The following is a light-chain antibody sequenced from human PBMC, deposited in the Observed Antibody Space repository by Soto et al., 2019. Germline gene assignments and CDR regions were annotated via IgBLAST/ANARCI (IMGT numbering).Light chain of an antibody. CDR1: QSVSSY. CDR2: DAS. J-gene: IGKJ3*01. CDR3: QQRSNWPPVT. Sequence: EIVLTQSPATLSLSPGERATLSCRASQSVSSYLAWYQQKPGQAPRLLIYDASSRATGIPAKFSGRGSGTDFTLTISSLEPEYFAVYYCQQRSNWPPVTCGPGTKVDIK. V-gene: IGKV3-11*01.